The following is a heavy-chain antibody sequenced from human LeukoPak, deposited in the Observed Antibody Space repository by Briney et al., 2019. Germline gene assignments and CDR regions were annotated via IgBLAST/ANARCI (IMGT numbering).Heavy chain of an antibody. CDR2: ISASGGSM. Sequence: GGSLRLSCAASGFTFISYAMAWVRQAPGRGLEWVSSISASGGSMYYADSVKGRFTISRDNSKNTLYLQMNGLRAEDTAVYYCAKESGALGAPLYDYWGRGILVTASS. J-gene: IGHJ4*02. CDR1: GFTFISYA. D-gene: IGHD4/OR15-4a*01. V-gene: IGHV3-23*01. CDR3: AKESGALGAPLYDY.